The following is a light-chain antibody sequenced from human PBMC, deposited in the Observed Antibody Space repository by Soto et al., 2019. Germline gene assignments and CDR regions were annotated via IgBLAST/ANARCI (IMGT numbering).Light chain of an antibody. CDR2: KAS. Sequence: DIQMTQSPSSLSASVGDIVTITCRASQSISSYLNWYQQKPGKAPKLLIYKASTLKSGVPSRFSGSGSGTEFTLTISSLQPDDFATYYCQHYNSYSEAFGQGTKVDI. V-gene: IGKV1-5*03. CDR1: QSISSY. J-gene: IGKJ1*01. CDR3: QHYNSYSEA.